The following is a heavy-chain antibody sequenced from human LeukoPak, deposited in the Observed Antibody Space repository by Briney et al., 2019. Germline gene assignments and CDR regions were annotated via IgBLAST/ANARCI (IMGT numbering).Heavy chain of an antibody. CDR1: GGSISSYY. Sequence: SETLSLTCTVSGGSISSYYWSWIRQPPGKGLEWIGEINHSGSTNYNPSLKSRVTISVDTSKNQFSLKLSSVTAADTAVYYCARQGGSSSAYYWFDPWGQGTLVTVSS. D-gene: IGHD3-22*01. CDR2: INHSGST. V-gene: IGHV4-34*01. J-gene: IGHJ5*02. CDR3: ARQGGSSSAYYWFDP.